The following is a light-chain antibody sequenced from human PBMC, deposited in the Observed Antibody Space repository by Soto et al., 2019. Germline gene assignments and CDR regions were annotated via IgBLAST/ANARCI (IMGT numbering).Light chain of an antibody. J-gene: IGKJ1*01. V-gene: IGKV2-30*01. CDR1: QSLEYSDGNTY. CDR2: QAS. Sequence: DVVLTQSPLSLPVTLGQPASMSCRSSQSLEYSDGNTYLNWFHQRPGQSPRRLIYQASNRDSGVPDRFTGSGSGTDFTLRISRVEAEDVGLYVCMQGTHWPWTFGQGTKVEI. CDR3: MQGTHWPWT.